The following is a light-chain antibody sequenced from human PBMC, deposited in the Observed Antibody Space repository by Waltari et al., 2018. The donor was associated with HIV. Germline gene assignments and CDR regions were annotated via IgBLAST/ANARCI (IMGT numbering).Light chain of an antibody. CDR3: QSYDSSLSGSGV. CDR2: GNS. V-gene: IGLV1-40*01. CDR1: IGAGYD. J-gene: IGLJ3*02. Sequence: QSVLTQPPSVSGAPGQRVTISTIGAGYDVHWYQQLPGTAPKLLIYGNSNWPSGVPDRFSGSKSGTSASLAITGLQAEDEADYYCQSYDSSLSGSGVFGGGTKLTVL.